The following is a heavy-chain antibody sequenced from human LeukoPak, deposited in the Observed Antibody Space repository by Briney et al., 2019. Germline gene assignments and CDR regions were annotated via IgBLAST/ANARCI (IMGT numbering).Heavy chain of an antibody. CDR3: ARSGIYGAYFDY. CDR2: ISYSGNT. V-gene: IGHV4-59*01. Sequence: SETLSLTCTVSGGSISNYYWTWIRQPPGKGLEWIGFISYSGNTNYNPSLKSRVTISVDTSKNQFSLKLSSVTAADTAVYYCARSGIYGAYFDYWGQGTLVTVSS. CDR1: GGSISNYY. D-gene: IGHD1-26*01. J-gene: IGHJ4*02.